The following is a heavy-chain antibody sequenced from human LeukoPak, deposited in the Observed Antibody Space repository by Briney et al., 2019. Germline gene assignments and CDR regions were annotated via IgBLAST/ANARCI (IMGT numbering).Heavy chain of an antibody. J-gene: IGHJ4*02. CDR3: ASYRVLLWFGESTDY. CDR2: ISYDGSNK. CDR1: GFIFSTYG. Sequence: PGGSLRLSCAASGFIFSTYGMHWVRQAPGKGLEWVAVISYDGSNKYYADSVKGRFTISRDNAKNSLYLQMNSLRAEDTAVYYCASYRVLLWFGESTDYWGQGTLVTVSS. V-gene: IGHV3-30*12. D-gene: IGHD3-10*01.